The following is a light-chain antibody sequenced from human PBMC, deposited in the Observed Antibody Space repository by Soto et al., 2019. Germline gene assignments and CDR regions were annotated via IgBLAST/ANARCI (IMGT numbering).Light chain of an antibody. J-gene: IGLJ1*01. CDR1: ASDIGGYSF. CDR2: DVN. CDR3: SAHGGTNPYV. Sequence: QSALTQPPSASGSPGQSVAISCTGTASDIGGYSFVSWYQQHPGKAPKLLMYDVNKRPSGVPDRFSGSKSGNTASLTVSGLQAEDEAEYYCSAHGGTNPYVFGTGTKLTVL. V-gene: IGLV2-8*01.